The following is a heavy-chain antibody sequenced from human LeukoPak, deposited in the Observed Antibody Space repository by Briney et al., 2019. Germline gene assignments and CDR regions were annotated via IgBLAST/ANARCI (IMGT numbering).Heavy chain of an antibody. CDR1: GGNFSSYA. Sequence: GASVKVSCKASGGNFSSYAINGVRPAPGRGLEWVGGIIPIFGTANYRQKTQGRGTITAGESTSTAYVAQSSLRSEDTAVYYCARYDYVWGSYPPGGFDPWGQGTLVTVSS. J-gene: IGHJ5*02. V-gene: IGHV1-69*01. CDR3: ARYDYVWGSYPPGGFDP. D-gene: IGHD3-16*02. CDR2: IIPIFGTA.